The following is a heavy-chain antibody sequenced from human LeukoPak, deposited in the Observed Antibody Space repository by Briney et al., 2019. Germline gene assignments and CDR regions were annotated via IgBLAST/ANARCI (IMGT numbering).Heavy chain of an antibody. J-gene: IGHJ3*02. D-gene: IGHD2-15*01. Sequence: GSLRLSRAASGFTFSIYSMNWVRQAPGKGLEWVSSISSTSSYIYYADSLKGRFTISRDNAKNSLYLQMNSLRAEDTALYYCARARADPDCSGASCYRYTFDIWGQGTMVTVSS. CDR2: ISSTSSYI. V-gene: IGHV3-21*01. CDR3: ARARADPDCSGASCYRYTFDI. CDR1: GFTFSIYS.